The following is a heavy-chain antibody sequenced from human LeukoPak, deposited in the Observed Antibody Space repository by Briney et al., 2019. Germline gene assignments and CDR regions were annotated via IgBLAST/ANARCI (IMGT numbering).Heavy chain of an antibody. V-gene: IGHV3-9*01. J-gene: IGHJ4*02. CDR3: AKVRSAFRFGDIGLDS. Sequence: GGALRLSCAASGFTFEDYSIHWVRRAPGKGLEWVSGISWNSANIAYMDSVKGRFTISRDSAKKSLYLQMNSLRPEDTALYYCAKVRSAFRFGDIGLDSWGQGTLVTVSS. CDR1: GFTFEDYS. D-gene: IGHD3-10*01. CDR2: ISWNSANI.